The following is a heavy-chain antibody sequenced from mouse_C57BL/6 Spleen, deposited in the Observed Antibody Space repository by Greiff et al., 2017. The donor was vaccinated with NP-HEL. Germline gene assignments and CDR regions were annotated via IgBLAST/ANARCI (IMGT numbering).Heavy chain of an antibody. CDR2: IYPGDGAT. J-gene: IGHJ2*01. D-gene: IGHD3-2*02. Sequence: QVQLQQSGPELVKPGASVKISCKASGYAFSSSWMNWVKQRPGKGLEWIGRIYPGDGATNYNGKFKGKATLTADKSSSTAYMQLSSLTSEDSAVYFCARDSSGYPYYFDYWGQGTTLTVSS. CDR3: ARDSSGYPYYFDY. CDR1: GYAFSSSW. V-gene: IGHV1-82*01.